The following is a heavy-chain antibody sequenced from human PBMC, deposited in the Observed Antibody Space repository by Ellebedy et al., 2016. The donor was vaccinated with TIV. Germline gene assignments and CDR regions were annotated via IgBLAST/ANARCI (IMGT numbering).Heavy chain of an antibody. CDR2: ISGSGGST. J-gene: IGHJ4*02. D-gene: IGHD6-19*01. Sequence: GESLKISCAASGFTFSSYAMSWVRQAPGKGLEWVSAISGSGGSTYYADSVKGRFTISRDNSKNTLYLQMNSLRAEDTAVYYCAKIQWLAFDYWGQGTLVTVSS. CDR1: GFTFSSYA. CDR3: AKIQWLAFDY. V-gene: IGHV3-23*01.